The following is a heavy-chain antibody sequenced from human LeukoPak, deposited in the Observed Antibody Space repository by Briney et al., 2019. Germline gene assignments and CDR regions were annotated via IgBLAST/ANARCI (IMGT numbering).Heavy chain of an antibody. Sequence: KLGGSLRLSCAASGFTFSSYWMSWVRHAPGKGLEWVGRIKSKTDGGTTDYAAPVKGRFTISRDDSKNTLYLQMNSLKTEDTAVYYCTTGVVGATAAFDIWGQGTMVTVSS. V-gene: IGHV3-15*01. J-gene: IGHJ3*02. D-gene: IGHD1-26*01. CDR1: GFTFSSYW. CDR2: IKSKTDGGTT. CDR3: TTGVVGATAAFDI.